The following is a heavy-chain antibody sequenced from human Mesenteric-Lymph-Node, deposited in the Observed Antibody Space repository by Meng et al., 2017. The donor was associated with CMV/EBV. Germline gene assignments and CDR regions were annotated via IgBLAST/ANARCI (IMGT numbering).Heavy chain of an antibody. J-gene: IGHJ4*02. CDR3: AKGSREYGSGSYYNFDGDYFDY. V-gene: IGHV3-33*06. Sequence: GGSLRLSCAASGFTFSSYGMHWVRQAPGKGLEWVAVIWYDGSNKYYADSVKGRFTISRDNSKNTLYLQMNSLRAEDTAVYYCAKGSREYGSGSYYNFDGDYFDYWGQGTLVTVSS. D-gene: IGHD3-10*01. CDR2: IWYDGSNK. CDR1: GFTFSSYG.